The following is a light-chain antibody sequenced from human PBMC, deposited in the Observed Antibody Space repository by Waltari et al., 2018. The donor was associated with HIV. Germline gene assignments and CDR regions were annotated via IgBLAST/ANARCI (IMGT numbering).Light chain of an antibody. J-gene: IGKJ1*01. CDR2: GSS. CDR3: QQYNNWPWT. Sequence: IVMTQSPATLSVSRGERPTLSCRPSQSVSSGLAWVQQKPGQGPRLLMYGSSIRATDIPARFSCSGSGTEFTLTINNLQSEDFAIYYCQQYNNWPWTFGQGTKVEI. V-gene: IGKV3-15*01. CDR1: QSVSSG.